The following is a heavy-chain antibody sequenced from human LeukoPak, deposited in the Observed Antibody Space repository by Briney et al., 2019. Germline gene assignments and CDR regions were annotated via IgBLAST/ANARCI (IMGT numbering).Heavy chain of an antibody. CDR1: GFSFSYYG. D-gene: IGHD3-10*01. V-gene: IGHV3-30*02. J-gene: IGHJ4*02. CDR3: AKKVRTLWFGELLTHFDY. CDR2: IRYDGSDK. Sequence: GGSLRLSCAASGFSFSYYGMHWVRQAPGKGLEWVAFIRYDGSDKYYADSVKGRFTISRDNSKNTLYLQMNSLRAEDTAVYYCAKKVRTLWFGELLTHFDYWGQGTLVTVSS.